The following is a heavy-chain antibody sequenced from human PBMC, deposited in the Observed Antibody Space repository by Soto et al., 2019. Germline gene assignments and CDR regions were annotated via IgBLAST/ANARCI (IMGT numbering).Heavy chain of an antibody. CDR2: INHSGST. V-gene: IGHV4-34*01. J-gene: IGHJ6*03. D-gene: IGHD3-10*01. CDR1: GGSFSGYY. Sequence: QVQLQQWGAGLLKPSETLSLTCAVYGGSFSGYYWSWIRQPPGKGLEWIGEINHSGSTNYNPSLKSRVTTSADTSTNQLSLQLSSVAAAATAVYYCGSPAYYYGYSSYYMDVWGKGTTVTVSS. CDR3: GSPAYYYGYSSYYMDV.